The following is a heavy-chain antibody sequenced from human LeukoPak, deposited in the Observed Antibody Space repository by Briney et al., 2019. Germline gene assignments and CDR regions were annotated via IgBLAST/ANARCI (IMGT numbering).Heavy chain of an antibody. V-gene: IGHV4-39*07. CDR3: ASSYYYGSGSYNRYFDY. J-gene: IGHJ4*02. Sequence: SETLSLTCTVSGGSISSSSYYWGWIRQAPGKGLEWIGSIYYSGSTYYNPSLKSRVTISVDTSKNQFSLKLSSVTAADTAVYYCASSYYYGSGSYNRYFDYWGQGTLVTVSS. D-gene: IGHD3-10*01. CDR2: IYYSGST. CDR1: GGSISSSSYY.